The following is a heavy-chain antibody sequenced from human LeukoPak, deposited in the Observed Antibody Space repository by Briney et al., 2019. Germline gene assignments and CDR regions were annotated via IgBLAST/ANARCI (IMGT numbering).Heavy chain of an antibody. Sequence: SVKVSCKASGGTFSSYAISWVRQAPGQGLEWMGGIIPIFGTANYAQKFQGRVTITADESTSTAYMELSSLRSEDTAVYYCARDRPPLENGMDVWGQGTTVTVSS. CDR3: ARDRPPLENGMDV. V-gene: IGHV1-69*13. J-gene: IGHJ6*02. CDR1: GGTFSSYA. CDR2: IIPIFGTA.